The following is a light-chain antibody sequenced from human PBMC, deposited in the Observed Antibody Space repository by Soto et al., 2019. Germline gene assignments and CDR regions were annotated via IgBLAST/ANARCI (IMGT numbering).Light chain of an antibody. CDR3: QQLNSYPLT. J-gene: IGKJ4*01. V-gene: IGKV1-9*01. Sequence: DIQMTQSPSSLSASVGDRFTITCLASQSISSYLNWYQQKPGKAPKLLIYASSTLQSGVPSRFSGSGSGTEFTLTISSLQPEDFATYYCQQLNSYPLTFGGRTKVDI. CDR1: QSISSY. CDR2: ASS.